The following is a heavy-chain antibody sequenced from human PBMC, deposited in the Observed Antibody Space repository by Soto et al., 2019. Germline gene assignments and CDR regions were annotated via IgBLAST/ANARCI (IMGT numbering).Heavy chain of an antibody. CDR1: GASIRSGDYY. CDR3: GTRTGGGEYWHFDL. CDR2: IYYTGST. J-gene: IGHJ2*01. Sequence: QVQLQESGSGLVKPSQTLSLTCTVSGASIRSGDYYWSWIRQHPEKGLEWIGYIYYTGSTFYNPSLKSRVCISIDRSKNQVPLNLSSVTAADTALYYCGTRTGGGEYWHFDLWGRGTLVTVSS. V-gene: IGHV4-31*03. D-gene: IGHD3-16*01.